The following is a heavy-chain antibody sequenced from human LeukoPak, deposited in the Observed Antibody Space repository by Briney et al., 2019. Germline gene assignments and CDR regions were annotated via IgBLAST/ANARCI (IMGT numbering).Heavy chain of an antibody. J-gene: IGHJ4*02. CDR1: GFTFSSYA. CDR2: ISGSGGST. Sequence: GASLRLSCAASGFTFSSYAMSWVRQPAGKGLEWVSAISGSGGSTYYADSVKGRFTISRDNSKNTLYLQMNSLRAEDTAVYYCAKGALWFGELIYYFDYWGQGTLVTVSS. CDR3: AKGALWFGELIYYFDY. D-gene: IGHD3-10*01. V-gene: IGHV3-23*01.